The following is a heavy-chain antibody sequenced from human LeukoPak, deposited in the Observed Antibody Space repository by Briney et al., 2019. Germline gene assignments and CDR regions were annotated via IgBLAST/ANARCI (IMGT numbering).Heavy chain of an antibody. V-gene: IGHV3-21*01. J-gene: IGHJ4*02. Sequence: GGSLRLSCAASGFTFSSYSMNWVRQAPGKWLEWVSSISSSSSYIYYADSVKGRFTISRDNAKNSLYLQMNSLRAEDTAVYYCARAGRYSSSPVDYWGQGTLVTVSS. D-gene: IGHD6-6*01. CDR1: GFTFSSYS. CDR2: ISSSSSYI. CDR3: ARAGRYSSSPVDY.